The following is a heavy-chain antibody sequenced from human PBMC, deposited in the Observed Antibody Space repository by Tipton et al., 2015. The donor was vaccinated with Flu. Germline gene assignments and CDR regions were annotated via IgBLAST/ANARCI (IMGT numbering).Heavy chain of an antibody. CDR2: IYSGGTT. CDR1: GFTVSSNY. V-gene: IGHV3-66*02. CDR3: ARGVGDYWYFDL. D-gene: IGHD4-17*01. J-gene: IGHJ2*01. Sequence: EASGFTVSSNYMNWVRQAPGKGLEWVSVIYSGGTTYYADSVKGRFTISRDNSKNTLYLQMNSLRAEDTAVYYCARGVGDYWYFDLWGRGTLVTVSS.